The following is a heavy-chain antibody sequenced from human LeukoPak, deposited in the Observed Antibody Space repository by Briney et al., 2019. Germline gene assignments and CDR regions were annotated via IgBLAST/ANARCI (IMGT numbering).Heavy chain of an antibody. Sequence: SETLSLTCTVSGGSISSSSYYWGWIRQPPGKGLDWIGSIYYSGSTYYNPSLKRRVTISVDTSKNQFSLKQSSVTAADTAVYYCAIHPWRSSSPVNWFDPWGQGTLVTVSS. CDR3: AIHPWRSSSPVNWFDP. CDR2: IYYSGST. CDR1: GGSISSSSYY. J-gene: IGHJ5*02. D-gene: IGHD6-13*01. V-gene: IGHV4-39*07.